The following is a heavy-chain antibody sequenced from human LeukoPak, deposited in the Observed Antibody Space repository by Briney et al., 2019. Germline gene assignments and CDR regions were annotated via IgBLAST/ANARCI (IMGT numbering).Heavy chain of an antibody. D-gene: IGHD5-12*01. CDR1: GFTFSSYG. CDR3: ARSNSGLDY. V-gene: IGHV3-30*02. Sequence: QSGGSLRLSCAASGFTFSSYGMHWVRQAPGKGLEWVAFIRYDGSNKYYADSVKGRFTISRDNARNSLYLQMNSPRAEDTAVYYCARSNSGLDYWGQGTLVTVSS. CDR2: IRYDGSNK. J-gene: IGHJ4*02.